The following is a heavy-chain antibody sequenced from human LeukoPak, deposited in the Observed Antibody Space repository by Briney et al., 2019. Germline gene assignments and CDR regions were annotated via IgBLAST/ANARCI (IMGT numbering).Heavy chain of an antibody. CDR2: IYTSGST. CDR1: GGSISSYY. D-gene: IGHD2-2*01. CDR3: ARHSAVDGPVPAVSYYFDY. V-gene: IGHV4-4*09. J-gene: IGHJ4*02. Sequence: SETLSLTCTVSGGSISSYYWSWIRQPPGKGLEWIGYIYTSGSTNYNPSLKSRVTISVDTSKNQFSLKLSSVTAADTAVYYCARHSAVDGPVPAVSYYFDYWGQGTLVTVSS.